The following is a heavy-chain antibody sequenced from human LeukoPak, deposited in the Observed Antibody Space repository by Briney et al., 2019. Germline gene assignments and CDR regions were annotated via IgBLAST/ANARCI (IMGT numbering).Heavy chain of an antibody. D-gene: IGHD3-22*01. J-gene: IGHJ4*02. CDR1: GGTFISYA. CDR2: IIPIFGTA. V-gene: IGHV1-69*13. Sequence: SVKVSCKASGGTFISYAISWVRQAPGQGLEWMGGIIPIFGTANYAQKFQGRVMITADESTSTAYMELSSLRSEDTAVYYCARDGETDDSSGYYVGDYWGQGTLVTVSS. CDR3: ARDGETDDSSGYYVGDY.